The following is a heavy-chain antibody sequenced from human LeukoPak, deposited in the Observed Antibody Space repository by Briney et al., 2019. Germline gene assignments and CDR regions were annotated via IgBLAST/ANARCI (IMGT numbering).Heavy chain of an antibody. D-gene: IGHD3-10*01. CDR2: IKSKTDGGTT. Sequence: PGGSLRLSCAASGFTFSNAWMSWVRQAPGKGLEWVGRIKSKTDGGTTDYAAPVKGRFTISRDDSKNTLYLQMNSLKTEDTAVYYCTTDYATMVRNWFDPWGQGTLVTVSS. J-gene: IGHJ5*02. CDR3: TTDYATMVRNWFDP. V-gene: IGHV3-15*01. CDR1: GFTFSNAW.